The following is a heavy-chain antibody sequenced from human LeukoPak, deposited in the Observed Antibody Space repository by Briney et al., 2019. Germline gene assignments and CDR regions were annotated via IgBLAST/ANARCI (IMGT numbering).Heavy chain of an antibody. CDR1: GFTFSSYFW. CDR2: IRSDGGSS. D-gene: IGHD3-22*01. J-gene: IGHJ4*02. CDR3: ASYYYDSSGKYFDY. Sequence: GGSLRLSCAASGFTFSSYFWMHWVRQAPGKGLVWVSRIRSDGGSSTYADSVKGRFTISRDNAKNTLYLQMNTLRAEDTAVYYCASYYYDSSGKYFDYWGQGTLVTVSS. V-gene: IGHV3-74*01.